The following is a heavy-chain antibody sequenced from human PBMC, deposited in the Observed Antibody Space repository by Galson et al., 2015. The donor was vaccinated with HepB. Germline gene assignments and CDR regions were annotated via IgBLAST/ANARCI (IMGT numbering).Heavy chain of an antibody. D-gene: IGHD6-19*01. V-gene: IGHV1-3*01. J-gene: IGHJ4*02. Sequence: SVKVSCKASGYTFTSYAMHWVRQAPGQRLEWMGWINAGNGNTKYSQKFQGRVTITRDTSASTAYMELSSLRSEDTAVYYCARDRYSSGWYDYWGQGTLVTVSS. CDR3: ARDRYSSGWYDY. CDR1: GYTFTSYA. CDR2: INAGNGNT.